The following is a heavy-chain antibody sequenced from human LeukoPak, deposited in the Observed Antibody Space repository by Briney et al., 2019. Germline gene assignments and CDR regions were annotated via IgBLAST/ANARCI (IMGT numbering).Heavy chain of an antibody. CDR3: ARDYTSVQLDWFDP. V-gene: IGHV1-3*01. CDR2: INAGNGDT. D-gene: IGHD4-11*01. CDR1: GYTFAKCA. J-gene: IGHJ5*02. Sequence: ASVKVSCKASGYTFAKCAIHWVRQAPGQRLEWMGWINAGNGDTRYSQKFQGGVTLTRDTSASTAYMELSSLRSEDTAVYYCARDYTSVQLDWFDPWGQGTLVTVSS.